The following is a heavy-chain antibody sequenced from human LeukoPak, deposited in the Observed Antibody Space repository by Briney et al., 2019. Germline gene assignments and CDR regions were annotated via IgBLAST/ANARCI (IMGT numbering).Heavy chain of an antibody. Sequence: GASVKVSCKASGYTFIGYYMHWVRQGPGQGPEWMGWINPNSGGTNYAQKFQGRVTMTRDTSISTAYMELSRLKSDDTAVYYCARGFWSGYYGMDVWGQGTTVTVSS. J-gene: IGHJ6*02. V-gene: IGHV1-2*02. D-gene: IGHD3-3*01. CDR2: INPNSGGT. CDR3: ARGFWSGYYGMDV. CDR1: GYTFIGYY.